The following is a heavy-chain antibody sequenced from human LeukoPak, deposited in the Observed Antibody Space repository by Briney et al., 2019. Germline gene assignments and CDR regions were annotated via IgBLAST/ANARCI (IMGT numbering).Heavy chain of an antibody. D-gene: IGHD3-10*01. V-gene: IGHV1-69*06. CDR1: GGTFSSYV. CDR3: AREPEPAITMVRGEVFDI. Sequence: SVKVSCKASGGTFSSYVISWVRQAPGQGLEWMGGIIPGFGTANYAQKFQGTVTITADISATTVYMVLNSLRSEDTAVYYCAREPEPAITMVRGEVFDIWGQGTMVIVSS. CDR2: IIPGFGTA. J-gene: IGHJ3*02.